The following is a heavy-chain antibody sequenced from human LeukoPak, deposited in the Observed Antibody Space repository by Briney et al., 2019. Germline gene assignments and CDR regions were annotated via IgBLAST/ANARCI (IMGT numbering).Heavy chain of an antibody. Sequence: GGSLRLSCAASGFSFSSYWMHWVRQAPGKGLVWVSRIKTDGSSLDGSSTSYADSVKGRFTISRDNAKNTLYLQMDSLRAEDTAVYYCAKDRPPRVRRGIVPAGRYFSDYWGQGTLVTVSS. CDR2: IKTDGSSLDGSST. J-gene: IGHJ4*02. CDR3: AKDRPPRVRRGIVPAGRYFSDY. D-gene: IGHD6-13*01. V-gene: IGHV3-74*01. CDR1: GFSFSSYW.